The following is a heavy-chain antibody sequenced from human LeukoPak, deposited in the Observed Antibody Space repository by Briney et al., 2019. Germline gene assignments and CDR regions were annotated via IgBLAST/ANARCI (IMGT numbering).Heavy chain of an antibody. CDR2: ISSSCSYI. Sequence: PGGSLRLSCAASGFTFSSYSMNWVRQAPGKGLEWVSSISSSCSYIYYADSVKGRFTISRDNAKNSLYLQMNSLRAEDTAVYYCARDNYGDSYDAFDIWGQGTMVTVSS. D-gene: IGHD4-17*01. J-gene: IGHJ3*02. CDR1: GFTFSSYS. CDR3: ARDNYGDSYDAFDI. V-gene: IGHV3-21*01.